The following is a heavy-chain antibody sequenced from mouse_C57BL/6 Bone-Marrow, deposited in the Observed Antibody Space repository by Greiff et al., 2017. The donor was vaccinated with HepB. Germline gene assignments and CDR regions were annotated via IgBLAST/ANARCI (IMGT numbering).Heavy chain of an antibody. CDR2: IRLKSDNYAT. J-gene: IGHJ3*01. CDR3: TGRTMVTTEFAY. D-gene: IGHD2-2*01. Sequence: EVQGVESGGGLVQPGGSMKLSCVASGFTFSNYWMNWVRQSPEKGLEWVAQIRLKSDNYATHYAESVKGRFTISRDDSKSSVYLQMNNLRAEDTGIYYCTGRTMVTTEFAYWGQGTLVTVSA. V-gene: IGHV6-3*01. CDR1: GFTFSNYW.